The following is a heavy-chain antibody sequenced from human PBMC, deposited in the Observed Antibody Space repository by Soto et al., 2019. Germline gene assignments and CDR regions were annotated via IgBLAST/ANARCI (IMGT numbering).Heavy chain of an antibody. CDR3: ARHIAVPTTRGFDY. CDR2: IDHSGAT. D-gene: IGHD2-15*01. V-gene: IGHV4-4*02. CDR1: GASISSTNW. J-gene: IGHJ4*01. Sequence: QVQLQESGPGLVKPSGTLSLSCAVSGASISSTNWWSWVRQAPGEGPAWIGEIDHSGATNYNPSLKSRVIISMDTSKNQLSLRLDSVTAADTAVYFCARHIAVPTTRGFDYWGHGTLVTVSS.